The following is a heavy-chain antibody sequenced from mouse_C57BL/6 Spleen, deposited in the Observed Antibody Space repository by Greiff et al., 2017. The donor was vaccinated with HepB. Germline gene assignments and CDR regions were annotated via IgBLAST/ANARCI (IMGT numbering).Heavy chain of an antibody. CDR3: ASILDSDGPSYGYFDV. Sequence: QVQLQQPGAELVKPGASVKMSCKASGYTFTSYWITWVKQRPGQGLEWIGDIYPGSGSTNYNEKFKSKATLTVDTSSSTAYMQLSSLTSEDSAVYLCASILDSDGPSYGYFDVWGTGTTVTVSS. CDR2: IYPGSGST. V-gene: IGHV1-55*01. CDR1: GYTFTSYW. J-gene: IGHJ1*03.